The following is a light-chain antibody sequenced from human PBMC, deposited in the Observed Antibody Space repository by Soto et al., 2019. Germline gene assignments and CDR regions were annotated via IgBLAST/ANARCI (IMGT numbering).Light chain of an antibody. V-gene: IGKV3D-15*01. Sequence: EIVMTQSPATLSVFPGERATLSCRASQSVSSNLAWYQQKPGQGPRLLIYGASTRATGVPATFSGSGSGTEFTLTISSLQSEDFAVYYCQQYNNWPLTFGGGTKVDI. CDR2: GAS. J-gene: IGKJ4*01. CDR3: QQYNNWPLT. CDR1: QSVSSN.